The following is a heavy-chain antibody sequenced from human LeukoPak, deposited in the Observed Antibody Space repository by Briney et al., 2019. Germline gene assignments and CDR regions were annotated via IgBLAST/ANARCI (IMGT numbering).Heavy chain of an antibody. D-gene: IGHD3-10*01. Sequence: SETLSLTCTVSGGSISSTSYHWAWIRQPPGKGLEWIATVYYTGSAYYNPSLKSRVTISVDTSKSQFSLKLSSVTTADTALYYCARYASGSYYGFDPWGQGTLVTVSS. V-gene: IGHV4-39*01. J-gene: IGHJ5*02. CDR1: GGSISSTSYH. CDR2: VYYTGSA. CDR3: ARYASGSYYGFDP.